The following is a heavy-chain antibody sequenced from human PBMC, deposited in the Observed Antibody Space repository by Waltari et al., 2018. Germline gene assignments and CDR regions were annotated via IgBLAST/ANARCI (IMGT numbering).Heavy chain of an antibody. CDR2: INPNRGGT. J-gene: IGHJ4*02. CDR1: GGTFSSYA. V-gene: IGHV1-2*02. Sequence: QVQLVQSGAEVKKPGSSVKVSCKASGGTFSSYAISWVRQAPGQGLEWMGWINPNRGGTNYAQKFQGRVTMTRDTSISTAYMELSRLRSDDTAVYYCASLVGATLFDYWGQGTLVTVSS. D-gene: IGHD1-26*01. CDR3: ASLVGATLFDY.